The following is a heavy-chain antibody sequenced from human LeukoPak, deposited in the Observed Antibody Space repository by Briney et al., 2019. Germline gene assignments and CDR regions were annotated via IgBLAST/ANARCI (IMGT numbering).Heavy chain of an antibody. J-gene: IGHJ4*02. CDR1: GGSISSYY. CDR3: ARLYSSGWYYFDY. V-gene: IGHV4-59*08. Sequence: PSETLSLTCTVSGGSISSYYWSWIRQPPGKGLEWIGYIYYGGSTNYNPSLKSRVTISVDTSKNQFSLKLSSVTAADTAVYYCARLYSSGWYYFDYWGQGTLVTVSS. D-gene: IGHD6-19*01. CDR2: IYYGGST.